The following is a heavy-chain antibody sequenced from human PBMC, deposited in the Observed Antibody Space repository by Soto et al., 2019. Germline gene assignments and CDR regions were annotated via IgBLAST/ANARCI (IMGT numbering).Heavy chain of an antibody. J-gene: IGHJ4*02. CDR3: AKSRDCSVDGCHRYFDY. V-gene: IGHV3-23*01. Sequence: EVQLLESGGGLVQPGGSLRLSCAASGFTFSSYAMSWVRQAPGKGLEWVSGISGRTGSTDYADSVKGRFTISRDNSKNTLYLQMNSLRADDTAVYYCAKSRDCSVDGCHRYFDYWGQGTLVTVSS. D-gene: IGHD2-15*01. CDR1: GFTFSSYA. CDR2: ISGRTGST.